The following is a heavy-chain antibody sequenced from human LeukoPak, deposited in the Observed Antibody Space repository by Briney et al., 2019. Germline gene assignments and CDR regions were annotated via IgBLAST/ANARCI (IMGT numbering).Heavy chain of an antibody. CDR3: ARDQGEWELLTLGY. Sequence: EASVKVSCKTSGYTFSNYDIYWVRQAPGQGLEWMGWISAYNGNTNYAQKLQGRVTMTTDTSTSTAYMELRSLRSDDTAVYYCARDQGEWELLTLGYWGQGTLVTVSS. CDR1: GYTFSNYD. J-gene: IGHJ4*02. V-gene: IGHV1-18*01. D-gene: IGHD1-26*01. CDR2: ISAYNGNT.